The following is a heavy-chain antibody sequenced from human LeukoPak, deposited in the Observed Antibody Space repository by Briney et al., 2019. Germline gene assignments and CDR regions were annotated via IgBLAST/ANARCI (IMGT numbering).Heavy chain of an antibody. CDR1: GFTFSSYA. D-gene: IGHD1-26*01. CDR2: ISYDGSNK. Sequence: GGSLXLSCAASGFTFSSYAMHWVRQAPGKGLEWVAVISYDGSNKYYADSVKGRFTISRDNSKNTLYVQMNRLRAEDTAVYYCATSIVGATGGQGTLVTVSS. J-gene: IGHJ4*02. CDR3: ATSIVGAT. V-gene: IGHV3-30*04.